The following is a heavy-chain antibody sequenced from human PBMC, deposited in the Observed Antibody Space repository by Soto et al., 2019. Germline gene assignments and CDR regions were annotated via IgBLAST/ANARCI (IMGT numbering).Heavy chain of an antibody. Sequence: QVQLQESGPGLVKPSETLSLTCTVSGGSISSYYWNWIRQPPGKGLEWIGYIYYRGSTNYNPSLKSRVTISVVTSKNQFSRKLSSVTAADTAVYDWARDLVPTSNSAFDIWGQGTMVTVSA. CDR3: ARDLVPTSNSAFDI. CDR2: IYYRGST. V-gene: IGHV4-59*01. D-gene: IGHD4-4*01. CDR1: GGSISSYY. J-gene: IGHJ3*02.